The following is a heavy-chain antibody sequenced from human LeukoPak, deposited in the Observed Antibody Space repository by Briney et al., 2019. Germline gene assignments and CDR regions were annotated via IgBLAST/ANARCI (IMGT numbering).Heavy chain of an antibody. Sequence: GFLRPFCAASGFIFNYFHLTLIRQAPGKGLECLSYISSNGNTIKYADSVKGRFTISRDNTKNSVSLYMSSLRAEDTAVYYCARDSIHPFDFWGLGTLVTVSS. D-gene: IGHD3-3*01. CDR1: GFIFNYFH. J-gene: IGHJ4*02. V-gene: IGHV3-11*04. CDR3: ARDSIHPFDF. CDR2: ISSNGNTI.